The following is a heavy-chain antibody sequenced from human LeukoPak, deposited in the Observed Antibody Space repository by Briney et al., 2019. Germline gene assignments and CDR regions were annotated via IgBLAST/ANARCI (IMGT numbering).Heavy chain of an antibody. V-gene: IGHV4-34*01. CDR2: INHSGST. Sequence: TTSETLSLTCAVYGGSFSGYYWSWIRQPPGKGLEWIGEINHSGSTNYNPSLKSRVTISVDTSKNQFSLKLSSVTAADTAVYYCARIFVRVRTGTTDNWFDPWGQGTLVTVSS. J-gene: IGHJ5*02. CDR1: GGSFSGYY. CDR3: ARIFVRVRTGTTDNWFDP. D-gene: IGHD1-7*01.